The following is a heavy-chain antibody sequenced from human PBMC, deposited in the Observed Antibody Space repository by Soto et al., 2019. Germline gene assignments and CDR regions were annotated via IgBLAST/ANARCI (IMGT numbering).Heavy chain of an antibody. J-gene: IGHJ6*03. Sequence: ASVKVSCKASGYTFTSYGISWVRQAPGQGLEWMGWISANNGNTDYAQKLQGRVTMTRNTSTSTAYMELSSLRSEDTAVYYCARGLEGYCTNGVCYYYYYYYMDVWGKGTTVTVSS. D-gene: IGHD2-8*01. CDR1: GYTFTSYG. V-gene: IGHV1-18*01. CDR2: ISANNGNT. CDR3: ARGLEGYCTNGVCYYYYYYYMDV.